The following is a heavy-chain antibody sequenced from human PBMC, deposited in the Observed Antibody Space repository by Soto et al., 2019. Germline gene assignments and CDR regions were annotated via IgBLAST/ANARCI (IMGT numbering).Heavy chain of an antibody. V-gene: IGHV1-8*01. CDR1: GYTFTSYD. CDR2: MNPNSGNT. D-gene: IGHD6-6*01. J-gene: IGHJ3*02. CDR3: ARGSSIAARDAFDI. Sequence: ASVKGSCKASGYTFTSYDINWVRQATGQGLEWMGWMNPNSGNTGYAQKFQGRVTMTRNTSISTAYMELSSLRSEDTAVYYCARGSSIAARDAFDIWGQGTMVTVSS.